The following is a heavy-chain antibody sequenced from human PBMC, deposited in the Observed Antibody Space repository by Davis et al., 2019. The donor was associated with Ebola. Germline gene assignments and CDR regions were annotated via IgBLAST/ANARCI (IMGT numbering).Heavy chain of an antibody. V-gene: IGHV3-53*01. CDR3: AGGTRSGWHLEY. CDR1: GFTFSSYS. D-gene: IGHD6-19*01. Sequence: GGSLRLSCAASGFTFSSYSMNWVRQAPGKGLEWVSVIYSGGSTYYADSVKGRFTISRDNSKNTLFLQMNTLRAEDAAVYYCAGGTRSGWHLEYWGQGTLVTVSS. J-gene: IGHJ4*02. CDR2: IYSGGST.